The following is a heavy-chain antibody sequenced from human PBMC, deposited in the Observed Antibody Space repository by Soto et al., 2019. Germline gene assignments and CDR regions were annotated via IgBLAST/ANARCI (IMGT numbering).Heavy chain of an antibody. J-gene: IGHJ4*02. Sequence: PGGSLRLSCAASGFTFSSYGMHWVRQAPGKGLEWVAVIWYDGSNKYYADSVKGRFTISRDNSKNTLYLQMNSLRAEDTAVYYCARDGYVYYSDRSLGYWGQGHLVTVSS. D-gene: IGHD3-10*02. CDR2: IWYDGSNK. V-gene: IGHV3-33*01. CDR3: ARDGYVYYSDRSLGY. CDR1: GFTFSSYG.